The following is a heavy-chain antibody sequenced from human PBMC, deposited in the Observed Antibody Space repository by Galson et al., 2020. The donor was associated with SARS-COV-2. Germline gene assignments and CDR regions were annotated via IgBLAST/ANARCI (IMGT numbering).Heavy chain of an antibody. Sequence: SETLSLTCAVSGGSISSSNWWSWVRQPPGKGLEWIGEIYHSGSTNYNPSLKSRVTISVDKSKNQFSLKLSSVTAADTAVYYCASPSDPKQWLSQKDAFDIWGQGTMVTVSS. CDR3: ASPSDPKQWLSQKDAFDI. V-gene: IGHV4-4*02. J-gene: IGHJ3*02. D-gene: IGHD6-19*01. CDR1: GGSISSSNW. CDR2: IYHSGST.